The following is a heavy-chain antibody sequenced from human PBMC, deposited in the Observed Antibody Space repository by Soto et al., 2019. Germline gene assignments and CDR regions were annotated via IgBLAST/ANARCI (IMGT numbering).Heavy chain of an antibody. CDR3: VNGYWKGAG. J-gene: IGHJ6*02. V-gene: IGHV3-23*01. D-gene: IGHD1-1*01. CDR2: ISGSRGSI. Sequence: EVQLLESGGGLVQPGGSLRLSCAASGFTFSTYAMNWVRQAPGNGLEWVAGISGSRGSIHYAASVKGRFHISRDNYKNTLYLRMNRLRDEDTAVYNCVNGYWKGAGWGQGTTVNVSS. CDR1: GFTFSTYA.